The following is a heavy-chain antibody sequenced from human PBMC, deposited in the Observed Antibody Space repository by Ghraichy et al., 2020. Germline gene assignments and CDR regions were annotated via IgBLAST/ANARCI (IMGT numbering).Heavy chain of an antibody. CDR2: ISYDGSNK. D-gene: IGHD6-19*01. CDR3: AKAYSSDWVEGY. Sequence: GGSLRLSCAASGFTFSTFGMHWVRQAPGKGLECMGYISYDGSNKYYGDSVKGRFTISRDNSKNTLYLQMNSLRTEDTAVYYCAKAYSSDWVEGYWGQGTLVTVSS. CDR1: GFTFSTFG. J-gene: IGHJ4*02. V-gene: IGHV3-30*18.